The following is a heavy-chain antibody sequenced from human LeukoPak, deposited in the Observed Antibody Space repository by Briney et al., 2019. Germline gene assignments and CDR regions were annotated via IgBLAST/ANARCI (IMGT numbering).Heavy chain of an antibody. Sequence: SETLSLTCTVSGGSISSSSYYWGWIRQPPGKGLEWIGSIYYSGSTYYNPSLKSRVTISVDTSKNQFSLKLNSVTAADTAVYYCARVSGSYWAFDYWGQGTLVTVSS. CDR3: ARVSGSYWAFDY. CDR2: IYYSGST. V-gene: IGHV4-39*01. J-gene: IGHJ4*02. CDR1: GGSISSSSYY. D-gene: IGHD1-26*01.